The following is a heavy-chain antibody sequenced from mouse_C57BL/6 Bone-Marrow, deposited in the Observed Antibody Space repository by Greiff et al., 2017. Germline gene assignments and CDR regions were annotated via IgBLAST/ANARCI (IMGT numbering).Heavy chain of an antibody. CDR3: ARCIYGNYEFAY. D-gene: IGHD2-1*01. V-gene: IGHV1-78*01. J-gene: IGHJ3*01. CDR2: IYPRDGSN. Sequence: VTLQESDAELVKPGASVKISCKVSGYTFTDHTIHWMKQRPEQGLEWIGYIYPRDGSNKYNEKFKGKATSTADKSSSTAYMQLNSLTSEDSAVYFCARCIYGNYEFAYWGQGTLVTVSA. CDR1: GYTFTDHT.